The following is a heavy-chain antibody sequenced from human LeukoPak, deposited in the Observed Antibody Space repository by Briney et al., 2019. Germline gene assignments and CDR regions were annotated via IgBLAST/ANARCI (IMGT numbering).Heavy chain of an antibody. CDR3: ARPTLPFTIHSPFDY. V-gene: IGHV3-21*01. J-gene: IGHJ4*02. D-gene: IGHD3-3*01. CDR2: ITSSSNYI. CDR1: GFTFSSYS. Sequence: GGSLRLSCAASGFTFSSYSMNWVRQAPGKGLEWVSSITSSSNYIYYVDSVKGRFTISRDNAKNSLYLQMNSLTAEDMAVYYCARPTLPFTIHSPFDYWGQGTLLTVSS.